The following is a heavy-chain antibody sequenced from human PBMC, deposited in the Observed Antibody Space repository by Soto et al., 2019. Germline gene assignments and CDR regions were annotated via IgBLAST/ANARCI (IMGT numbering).Heavy chain of an antibody. Sequence: ASVKVSCKASGYTFTSYAMHWVRQAPGQRLEWMGWINAGNGNTKYSQKFQGRVTITRDTSASTAYMELSSLRSEDTAVYYCARVPISDGSGSYNYYYGMDVWGQWTTVTVSS. CDR2: INAGNGNT. CDR3: ARVPISDGSGSYNYYYGMDV. V-gene: IGHV1-3*01. CDR1: GYTFTSYA. D-gene: IGHD3-10*01. J-gene: IGHJ6*02.